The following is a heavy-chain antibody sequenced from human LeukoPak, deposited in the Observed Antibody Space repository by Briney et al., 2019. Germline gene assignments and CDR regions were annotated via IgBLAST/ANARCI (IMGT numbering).Heavy chain of an antibody. Sequence: SQTLSLTCAISGDSVSSNSAAWNWIRQSPSRGLEWLGRTYYRSKWYIEYAVSMKGRITINPDTTRNQFSLQLHSMTPEDTAVYYCAGTTGYFDSWGQGTLVTVSS. V-gene: IGHV6-1*01. J-gene: IGHJ4*02. CDR1: GDSVSSNSAA. CDR2: TYYRSKWYI. CDR3: AGTTGYFDS. D-gene: IGHD4-17*01.